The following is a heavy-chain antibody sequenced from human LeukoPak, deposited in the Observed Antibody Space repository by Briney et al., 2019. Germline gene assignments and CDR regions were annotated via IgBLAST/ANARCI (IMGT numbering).Heavy chain of an antibody. D-gene: IGHD3-9*01. CDR3: ARHGYDILIGLI. V-gene: IGHV4-59*08. CDR1: GGSISSYY. CDR2: IYSSGST. J-gene: IGHJ3*02. Sequence: WDPLSLTCAVSGGSISSYYWSWIRQPPGKGLEWIGYIYSSGSTNYDPSLKSRVTISVDTSKNQFSLKLSSVTAADTAVYYCARHGYDILIGLIWGQGTMVTVSA.